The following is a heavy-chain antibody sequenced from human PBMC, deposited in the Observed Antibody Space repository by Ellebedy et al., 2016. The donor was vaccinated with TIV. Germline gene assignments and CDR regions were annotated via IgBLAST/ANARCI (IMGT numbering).Heavy chain of an antibody. D-gene: IGHD5-18*01. Sequence: MPSETLSLTCAVYGGSFSGYYWSWIRQPPGKGLEWIGEINHSGSTNYNPSLKSRVTISEDTSKNQFSLKLSSVTAADTAVYYCARGGYSYGYDYWGQGILVTVSS. CDR1: GGSFSGYY. J-gene: IGHJ4*02. V-gene: IGHV4-34*01. CDR3: ARGGYSYGYDY. CDR2: INHSGST.